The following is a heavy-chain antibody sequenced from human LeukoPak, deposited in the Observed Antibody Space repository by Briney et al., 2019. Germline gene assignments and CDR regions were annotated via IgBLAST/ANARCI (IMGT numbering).Heavy chain of an antibody. J-gene: IGHJ4*02. Sequence: PSETLSLTCTVSGYSISSGYYWGWIRQPPGKGLEWIGSIYHSGSTYYNPSLKSRVTISVDTSKNQFSLKLSSVTAADTAVYYCARAPSWKYYFDYWGQGTLVTVSS. CDR3: ARAPSWKYYFDY. D-gene: IGHD1-1*01. CDR1: GYSISSGYY. CDR2: IYHSGST. V-gene: IGHV4-38-2*02.